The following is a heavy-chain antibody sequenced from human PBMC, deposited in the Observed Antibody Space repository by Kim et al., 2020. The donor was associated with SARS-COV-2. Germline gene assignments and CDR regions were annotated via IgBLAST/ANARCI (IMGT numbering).Heavy chain of an antibody. Sequence: GGSLRLSCAASGFVFSNYWMTWVRQAPGKGLEWVANIKKDGNEKFYVDSVKGRFTISRDNAKRSVFLQLNSLRHEDTAVYYCVRDGGGTVAVTGPPSYYYGLDVWGQGPTVTVSS. V-gene: IGHV3-7*01. CDR1: GFVFSNYW. J-gene: IGHJ6*02. D-gene: IGHD6-19*01. CDR2: IKKDGNEK. CDR3: VRDGGGTVAVTGPPSYYYGLDV.